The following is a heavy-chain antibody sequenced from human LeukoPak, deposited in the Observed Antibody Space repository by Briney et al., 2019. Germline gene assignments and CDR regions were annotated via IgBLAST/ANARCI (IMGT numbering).Heavy chain of an antibody. CDR3: ARALTPLDIVVVPAASPGGMDV. CDR2: INHGGST. D-gene: IGHD2-2*01. CDR1: GGSFSGYY. Sequence: PSETLSLTCAVYGGSFSGYYWSWIRQPPGKGLEWIGEINHGGSTNYNPSLKSRVTISVDTSKNQFSLKLSSVTAADTAVYYCARALTPLDIVVVPAASPGGMDVWGQGTTVTVSS. J-gene: IGHJ6*02. V-gene: IGHV4-34*01.